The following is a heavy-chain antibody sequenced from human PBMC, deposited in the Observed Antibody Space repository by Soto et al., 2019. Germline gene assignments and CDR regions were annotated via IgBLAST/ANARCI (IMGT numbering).Heavy chain of an antibody. Sequence: GGSLRLSCAASGFRFISYWMHWVRQPPGQGLVWVSRINSDGSTTNYAASVKGRFTISRDNVRNTVSLQMNSLRVEDTAVYYCVAFYFDSGTLASWGQGTLVTVS. J-gene: IGHJ5*02. CDR1: GFRFISYW. CDR3: VAFYFDSGTLAS. V-gene: IGHV3-74*01. D-gene: IGHD3-10*01. CDR2: INSDGSTT.